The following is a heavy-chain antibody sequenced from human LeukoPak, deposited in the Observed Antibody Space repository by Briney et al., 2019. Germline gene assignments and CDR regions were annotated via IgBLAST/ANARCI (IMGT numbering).Heavy chain of an antibody. CDR1: GGSFSGYY. CDR2: INHSGST. D-gene: IGHD5-18*01. CDR3: ARGYSYGNPFDY. Sequence: SETLSLTCAVYGGSFSGYYWSWIRQPPGKGLEWIGEINHSGSTNYNPSLKSRVTISVDTSKNQFSLKLSSVTAADTAVYYCARGYSYGNPFDYWGQGTLVTVSS. V-gene: IGHV4-34*01. J-gene: IGHJ4*02.